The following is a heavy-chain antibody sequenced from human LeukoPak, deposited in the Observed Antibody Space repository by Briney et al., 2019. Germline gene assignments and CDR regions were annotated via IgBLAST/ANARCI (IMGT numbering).Heavy chain of an antibody. Sequence: PSETLSLTCTVSGGSISSGSYYWRWIRQPAGTGLEWLGRIYTSGGTNYNPSLKSRVTISVDTSKNQFSLKLNSVTAADTAVYYCARGPHSSGYYPLFDYWGQGTLVTVSS. CDR3: ARGPHSSGYYPLFDY. CDR1: GGSISSGSYY. V-gene: IGHV4-61*02. J-gene: IGHJ4*02. CDR2: IYTSGGT. D-gene: IGHD3-22*01.